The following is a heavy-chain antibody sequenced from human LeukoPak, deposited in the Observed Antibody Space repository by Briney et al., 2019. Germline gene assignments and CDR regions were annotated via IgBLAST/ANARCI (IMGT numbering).Heavy chain of an antibody. CDR1: GDSISSSY. CDR3: ARDCDYDSSGYYSPLFFDY. CDR2: IYTSGST. V-gene: IGHV4-4*07. J-gene: IGHJ4*02. D-gene: IGHD3-22*01. Sequence: NPSQTLSLTCTVSGDSISSSYWNWIRQPAGKGLEWIGRIYTSGSTNYNPSLKSRVTMSVDTSKNQFSLKLSSVTAADTAVYYCARDCDYDSSGYYSPLFFDYWGQGTLVTVSS.